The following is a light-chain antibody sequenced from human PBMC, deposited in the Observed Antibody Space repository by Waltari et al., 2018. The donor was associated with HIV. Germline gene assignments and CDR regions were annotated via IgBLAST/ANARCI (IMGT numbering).Light chain of an antibody. CDR3: QSFDNSLNDVV. V-gene: IGLV1-40*01. CDR2: DIT. J-gene: IGLJ2*01. Sequence: SVPTPPPSVSGGPGPRVPLPRPGSRSHIGAGFELPRYQQIPGTGPKLLISDITNRPSGVPDRFSASKSGTSASLAITGLRAEDEADYYCQSFDNSLNDVVFGGGTQLTVL. CDR1: RSHIGAGFE.